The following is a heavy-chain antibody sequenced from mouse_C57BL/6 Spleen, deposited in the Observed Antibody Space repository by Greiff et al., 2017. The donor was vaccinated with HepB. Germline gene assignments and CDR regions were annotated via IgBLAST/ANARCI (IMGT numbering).Heavy chain of an antibody. D-gene: IGHD2-4*01. J-gene: IGHJ2*01. V-gene: IGHV1-54*01. CDR1: GYAFTNYL. Sequence: QVQLKESGAELVRPGTSVKVSCKASGYAFTNYLIEWVKQRPGQGLEWIGVINPGSGGTNYNEKFKGKATLTADKSSSTAYMQLSSLTSEDSAVYFCARGYDYDGSYYFDYWGQGTTLTVSS. CDR3: ARGYDYDGSYYFDY. CDR2: INPGSGGT.